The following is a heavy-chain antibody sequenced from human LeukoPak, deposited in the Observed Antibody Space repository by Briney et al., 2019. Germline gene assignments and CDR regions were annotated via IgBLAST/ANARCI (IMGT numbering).Heavy chain of an antibody. CDR3: ATGSSSWYPVAFDL. V-gene: IGHV1-24*01. CDR1: GYTLTELS. D-gene: IGHD6-13*01. J-gene: IGHJ2*01. CDR2: FDPEDGET. Sequence: GASVKVSCKVSGYTLTELSMHWVRQAPGKGLEWMGGFDPEDGETVYAQKFQGRVTMTEDTSTDTAYMELSSLRSEDTAVYYCATGSSSWYPVAFDLWGRGTLVTVSS.